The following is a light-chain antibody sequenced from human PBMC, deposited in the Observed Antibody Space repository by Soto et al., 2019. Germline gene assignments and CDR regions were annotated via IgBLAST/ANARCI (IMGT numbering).Light chain of an antibody. CDR3: QQRSKWQFT. CDR1: QRGSSY. Sequence: EIVLTQSPATLSLSPGERATLSCRASQRGSSYSAWYQQKPGQAPRLLIDDASNMATGIPARLSGSGSGTDFTLASSSLEPEYFAVYSCQQRSKWQFTFGPGTKVDIK. J-gene: IGKJ3*01. V-gene: IGKV3-11*01. CDR2: DAS.